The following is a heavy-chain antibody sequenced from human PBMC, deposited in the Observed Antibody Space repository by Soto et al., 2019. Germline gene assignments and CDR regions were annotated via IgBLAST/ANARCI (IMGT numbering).Heavy chain of an antibody. J-gene: IGHJ3*02. CDR1: GGSISSSSYY. CDR3: ARRLVVVVAASYDAFDI. D-gene: IGHD2-15*01. Sequence: SETLSLTCTVSGGSISSSSYYWGWIRQPPGKGLEWIGSIYYSGSTYYNPSLKSQVTISVDTSKNQFSLKLSSVTAADTAVYYCARRLVVVVAASYDAFDIWGQGTMVTVSS. V-gene: IGHV4-39*01. CDR2: IYYSGST.